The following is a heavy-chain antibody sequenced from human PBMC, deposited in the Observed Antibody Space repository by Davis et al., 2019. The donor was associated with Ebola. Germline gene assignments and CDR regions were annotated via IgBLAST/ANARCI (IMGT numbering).Heavy chain of an antibody. CDR1: GFTFTNYW. J-gene: IGHJ6*02. V-gene: IGHV3-74*01. CDR2: INSDGSSI. CDR3: AREVAATHYYYYYGMDV. Sequence: GESLKISCAAFGFTFTNYWMHWVRQAPGKGLVWVSRINSDGSSINYADSVKGRFTISRDNAKNSLYLQMNSLRAEDTAVYYCAREVAATHYYYYYGMDVWGQGTTVTVSS. D-gene: IGHD2-15*01.